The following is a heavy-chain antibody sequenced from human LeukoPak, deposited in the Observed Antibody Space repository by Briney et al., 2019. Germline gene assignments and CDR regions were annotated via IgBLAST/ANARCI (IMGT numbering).Heavy chain of an antibody. J-gene: IGHJ6*03. Sequence: ASVRVSCKASGYTFTRYHIHWVRQAPGQGLEWVGWMNPSSGKTDYAQTFQGRVTMTRNTSISTAYMELSSLRSEDTALYYCATWVFYYMDVWGKGTTVTVSS. D-gene: IGHD1-26*01. CDR2: MNPSSGKT. V-gene: IGHV1-8*02. CDR1: GYTFTRYH. CDR3: ATWVFYYMDV.